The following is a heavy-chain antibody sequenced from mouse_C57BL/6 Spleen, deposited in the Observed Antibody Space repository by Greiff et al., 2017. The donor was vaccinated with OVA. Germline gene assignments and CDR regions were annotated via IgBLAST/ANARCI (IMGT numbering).Heavy chain of an antibody. CDR3: ARRYFDV. Sequence: QVQLQQPGAELVKPGASVKLSCKASGYTFTSYWMQWVKQRPGQGLEWIGKIDPSDSYTNYNQKFKGKATLTVDTSSSTAYMQLSSLTSEDSAVYYCARRYFDVWGTGTTVTVSS. J-gene: IGHJ1*03. V-gene: IGHV1-50*01. CDR2: IDPSDSYT. CDR1: GYTFTSYW.